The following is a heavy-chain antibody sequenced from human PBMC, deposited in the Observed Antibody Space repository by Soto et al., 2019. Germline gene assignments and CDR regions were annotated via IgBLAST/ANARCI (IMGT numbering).Heavy chain of an antibody. J-gene: IGHJ3*02. CDR3: AKDMVDGPDTSSDGAFDS. CDR2: ISWNSGSI. Sequence: GGSLRLSCAASGFTFDDYAMHWVRQAPGKGLEWVSGISWNSGSIGYADSVKGRFTISRDNAKNSLYLQMNSLRAEDTALYYFAKDMVDGPDTSSDGAFDSWGQGTMVTVSS. CDR1: GFTFDDYA. D-gene: IGHD3-16*01. V-gene: IGHV3-9*01.